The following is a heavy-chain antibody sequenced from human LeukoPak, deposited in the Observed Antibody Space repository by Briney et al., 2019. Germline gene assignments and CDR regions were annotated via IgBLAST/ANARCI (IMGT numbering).Heavy chain of an antibody. CDR3: ATSGYFQSYNWSDP. CDR1: GFTFSSYS. CDR2: ISSSSSYI. Sequence: GGSLRLSCAASGFTFSSYSMNWVRQAPGKGLEWVSSISSSSSYIYYADSVKGRFTISIDNAKNSLYLQMNSLRAEDTAVYYCATSGYFQSYNWSDPWGQGTLVTVSS. J-gene: IGHJ5*02. V-gene: IGHV3-21*01. D-gene: IGHD3-3*01.